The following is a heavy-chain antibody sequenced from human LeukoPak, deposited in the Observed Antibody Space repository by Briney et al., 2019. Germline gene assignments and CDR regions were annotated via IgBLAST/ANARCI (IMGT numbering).Heavy chain of an antibody. V-gene: IGHV4-59*01. J-gene: IGHJ4*02. CDR1: GGSISSYY. D-gene: IGHD5-18*01. CDR3: ARSVLGYSYGLHIDY. CDR2: IHYRGST. Sequence: SETLSLTCTVSGGSISSYYWSWIRQSPGEGLEWIGYIHYRGSTNYNPSLKSRVTISVDTSKNQFSLKLSSLTAADTAAYYCARSVLGYSYGLHIDYWGQGTLVTVSS.